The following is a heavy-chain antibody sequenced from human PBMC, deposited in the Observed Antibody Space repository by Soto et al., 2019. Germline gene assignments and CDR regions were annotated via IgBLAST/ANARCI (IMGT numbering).Heavy chain of an antibody. CDR3: AIDPIDYSNPYYPYGMDV. D-gene: IGHD4-4*01. CDR2: IYYSGST. CDR1: GGSVSSGSYY. J-gene: IGHJ6*02. V-gene: IGHV4-61*01. Sequence: QVQLQESGPGLVKPSETLSLTCTVSGGSVSSGSYYWSWIRQPPGKGLEWIGYIYYSGSTNYNPSLESRVTISGDTSKNQFSLKLSSVTAADTAVYYCAIDPIDYSNPYYPYGMDVWGQGTTVTVSS.